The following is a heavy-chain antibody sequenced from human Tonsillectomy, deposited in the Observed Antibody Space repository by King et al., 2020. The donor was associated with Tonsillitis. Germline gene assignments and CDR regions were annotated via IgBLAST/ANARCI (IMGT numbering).Heavy chain of an antibody. V-gene: IGHV3-30*02. CDR2: IRYDGSNK. CDR3: AKDGYYYDSSGYYWYFDL. D-gene: IGHD3-22*01. CDR1: GFTFSSYG. J-gene: IGHJ2*01. Sequence: QLVESGGGVVQPGGSLRLSCAASGFTFSSYGMHWVRQAPGKGLEWVAFIRYDGSNKYYADSVKGRFTISRDNSKNTLYLQMNSLRAEDTAVYYCAKDGYYYDSSGYYWYFDLWGRGTLVTVSS.